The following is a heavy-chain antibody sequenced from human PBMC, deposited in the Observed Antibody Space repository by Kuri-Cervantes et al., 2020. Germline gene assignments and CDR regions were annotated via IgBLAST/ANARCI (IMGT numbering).Heavy chain of an antibody. Sequence: ETLSLTCAASGFTVSSNYMSWVRQAPGKGLEWVSAISGSGGSTYYADSVKGRFTISRDNSKNTLYLQMNSLRAEDTAVYYCGKGVTTVTSVAFDIWGQGTMVTVSS. D-gene: IGHD4-17*01. CDR3: GKGVTTVTSVAFDI. CDR2: ISGSGGST. J-gene: IGHJ3*02. CDR1: GFTVSSNY. V-gene: IGHV3-23*01.